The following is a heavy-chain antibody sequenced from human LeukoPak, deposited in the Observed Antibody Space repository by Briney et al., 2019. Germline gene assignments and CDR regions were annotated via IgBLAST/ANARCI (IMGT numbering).Heavy chain of an antibody. D-gene: IGHD3-22*01. CDR1: GGSISSYY. V-gene: IGHV4-59*01. J-gene: IGHJ4*02. CDR3: ARVTGYMIEDYFDY. CDR2: IYYSGST. Sequence: SETLSLTCTVSGGSISSYYWSWIRQPPGKGLEWIGYIYYSGSTNYNPSLKSRVTISVDTSKNQFSLRLSSMTAADTAVYYCARVTGYMIEDYFDYWGQGTLVTVSS.